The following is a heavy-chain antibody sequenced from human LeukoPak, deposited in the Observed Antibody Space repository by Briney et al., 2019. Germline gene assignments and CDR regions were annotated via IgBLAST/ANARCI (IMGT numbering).Heavy chain of an antibody. Sequence: PGGSLRLSCAASGFTFSNYWMIWVRQAPGKGLEWLANINQDGSEINYVDSVKGRFTISRDNGKNSLYLQINSLRADGTAVYYCARDQCIMIVVRTTNWYFDLWGRGTLVTVSS. CDR1: GFTFSNYW. V-gene: IGHV3-7*01. CDR2: INQDGSEI. CDR3: ARDQCIMIVVRTTNWYFDL. D-gene: IGHD3-22*01. J-gene: IGHJ2*01.